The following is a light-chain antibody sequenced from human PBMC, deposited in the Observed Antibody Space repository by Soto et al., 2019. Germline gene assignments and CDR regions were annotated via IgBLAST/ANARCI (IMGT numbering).Light chain of an antibody. J-gene: IGKJ4*01. CDR2: KAA. CDR3: QQYDSYPFT. CDR1: QSINNW. V-gene: IGKV1-5*03. Sequence: DIQMTQSPSTLSASEGDRVTITCRASQSINNWLAWYQQKPGKAPKLLIYKAASLKSGVPSRFSGTGSGTEFTLTISSLQPDDFASYYCQQYDSYPFTFGGGTQVEI.